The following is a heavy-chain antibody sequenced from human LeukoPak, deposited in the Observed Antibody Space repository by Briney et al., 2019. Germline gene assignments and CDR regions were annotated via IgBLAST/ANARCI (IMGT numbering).Heavy chain of an antibody. V-gene: IGHV5-51*01. D-gene: IGHD3-10*01. CDR1: GYSFTSYW. CDR3: ATTLYYYGSVGPFDY. Sequence: GESLKISCKGSGYSFTSYWIGWVRQMPGKGLEWMGIIYPGDSDTRYSPSFQGQVTISADKSISTAYLQWSSLKASDTAMYYCATTLYYYGSVGPFDYWGQGTLVIVSS. CDR2: IYPGDSDT. J-gene: IGHJ4*02.